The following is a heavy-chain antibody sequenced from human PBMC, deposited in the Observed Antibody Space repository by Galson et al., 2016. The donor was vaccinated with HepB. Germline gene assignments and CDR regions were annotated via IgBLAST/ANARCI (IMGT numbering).Heavy chain of an antibody. Sequence: SLRLSCAASGFTFSHCWMPWVRQVPGTGLVWVSDVDHRGGSTSYTDSVKGRFTISRDNAKNTLSLQMNSLRVEDTALYYCVRDYQIQYSGPFKGWFDSWGQGALVTVSS. CDR1: GFTFSHCW. CDR3: VRDYQIQYSGPFKGWFDS. V-gene: IGHV3-74*01. D-gene: IGHD1-26*01. J-gene: IGHJ5*01. CDR2: VDHRGGST.